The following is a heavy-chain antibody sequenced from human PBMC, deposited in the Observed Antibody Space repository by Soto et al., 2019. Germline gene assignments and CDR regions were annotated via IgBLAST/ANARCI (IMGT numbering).Heavy chain of an antibody. CDR2: IYYSGST. D-gene: IGHD3-3*01. J-gene: IGHJ6*02. CDR1: GGSISSGDYY. CDR3: ARAIWSRHGMDV. V-gene: IGHV4-30-4*01. Sequence: SETLSLTCTVSGGSISSGDYYWSRIRQPPGKGLEWIGYIYYSGSTYYNPSLKSRVTISVDTSKNQFSLKLSSVTAADTAVYYCARAIWSRHGMDVWGQGTTVTVSS.